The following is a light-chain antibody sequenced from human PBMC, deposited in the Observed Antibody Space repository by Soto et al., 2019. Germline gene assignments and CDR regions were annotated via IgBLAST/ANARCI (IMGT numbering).Light chain of an antibody. Sequence: EIVLTQSPGTLSLSPGEGATLSCRASHSVSGNYITWYHQKPGQAPRVLIYGASTRATGIPDRFSGSGSGTDFTLTISRLEPEDFAVYYCQQYGASPITFGQGTRLEIK. CDR1: HSVSGNY. J-gene: IGKJ5*01. CDR3: QQYGASPIT. V-gene: IGKV3-20*01. CDR2: GAS.